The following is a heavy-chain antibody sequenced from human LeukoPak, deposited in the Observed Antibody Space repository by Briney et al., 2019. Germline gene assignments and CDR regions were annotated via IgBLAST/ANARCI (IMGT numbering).Heavy chain of an antibody. J-gene: IGHJ6*03. CDR1: GGSISSGGYY. D-gene: IGHD3-9*01. CDR3: ASSYGYDILTGYYRGYYYYYMDV. V-gene: IGHV4-61*08. CDR2: IYYSGST. Sequence: SETLSLTCAVSGGSISSGGYYWSWIRQPPGKGLEWIGYIYYSGSTNYNPSLKSRVTISVDTSKNQFSLKLSSVTAADTAVYYCASSYGYDILTGYYRGYYYYYMDVWGKGTTVTVSS.